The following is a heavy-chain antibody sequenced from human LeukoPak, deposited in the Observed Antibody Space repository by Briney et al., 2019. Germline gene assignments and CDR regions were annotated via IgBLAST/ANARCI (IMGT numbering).Heavy chain of an antibody. D-gene: IGHD5-18*01. Sequence: GGSLRLSCTASGFTVSSNYMSWVRQAPGKGLEWVSVIDSGGRTYYEDSVKARFTISRDNSKNTLYLQMNSLRVKDTAVYYCARDLLGYTYGNLDYWGQGTLVTVSS. CDR3: ARDLLGYTYGNLDY. V-gene: IGHV3-66*01. CDR1: GFTVSSNY. CDR2: IDSGGRT. J-gene: IGHJ4*02.